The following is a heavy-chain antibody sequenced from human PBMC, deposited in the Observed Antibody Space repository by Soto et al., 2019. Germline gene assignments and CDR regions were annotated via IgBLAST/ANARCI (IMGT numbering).Heavy chain of an antibody. V-gene: IGHV4-34*01. J-gene: IGHJ5*02. CDR2: INHSGST. CDR3: ARGADTALVRGYNWFDP. CDR1: GGSFSDYY. D-gene: IGHD5-18*01. Sequence: SETLSLTCAIYGGSFSDYYWSWLRQPPGKGLEWIGEINHSGSTNYNPSLKSRVTMSVDTSKNQFSLRLNSVTAADTAVYYCARGADTALVRGYNWFDPWGQGTLVTVS.